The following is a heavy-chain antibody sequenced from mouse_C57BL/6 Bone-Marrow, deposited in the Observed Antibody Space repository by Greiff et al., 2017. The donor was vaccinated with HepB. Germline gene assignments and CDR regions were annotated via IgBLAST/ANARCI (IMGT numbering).Heavy chain of an antibody. Sequence: EVKVEESGDGLVKPGGSLKLSCAASGFSFSSYAMSWVRQTPEKRLEWVAYISSGGDYIYYADTVKGRFTISRDKATNTLYLQMSSLRSEDTAMYYCAKVLAAFDVWGRGTTATVSP. D-gene: IGHD1-3*01. J-gene: IGHJ1*03. V-gene: IGHV5S21*01. CDR3: AKVLAAFDV. CDR2: ISSGGDYI. CDR1: GFSFSSYA.